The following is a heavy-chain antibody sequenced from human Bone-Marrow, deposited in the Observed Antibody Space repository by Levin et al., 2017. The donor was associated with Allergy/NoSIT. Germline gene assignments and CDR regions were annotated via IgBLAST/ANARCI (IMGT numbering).Heavy chain of an antibody. CDR2: ISYGGDNK. D-gene: IGHD5-24*01. CDR3: AKEFKSFTNYNYGMDV. Sequence: GESLKISCAASGFAFSTYAIHWVRQAPGKGLEWVAIISYGGDNKYYADSVKGRFTISRDDSKDTLYLQMTSLRAEDTAVYYCAKEFKSFTNYNYGMDVWGQGTTVTVSS. V-gene: IGHV3-30*18. J-gene: IGHJ6*02. CDR1: GFAFSTYA.